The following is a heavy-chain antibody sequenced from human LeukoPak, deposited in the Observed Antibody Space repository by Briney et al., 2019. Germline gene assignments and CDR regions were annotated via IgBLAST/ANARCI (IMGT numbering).Heavy chain of an antibody. CDR2: ISAYNGNT. CDR3: AREEIIRWEVPPQGYLDY. D-gene: IGHD1-26*01. Sequence: ASVKVSCKASGYTFTSYGISWVRQAPGQGLEWMGWISAYNGNTNYAQKLQGRVTMTTDTSTSTAYMELRSLRSDDTAVYYCAREEIIRWEVPPQGYLDYWGQGSLVTVSS. J-gene: IGHJ4*02. V-gene: IGHV1-18*01. CDR1: GYTFTSYG.